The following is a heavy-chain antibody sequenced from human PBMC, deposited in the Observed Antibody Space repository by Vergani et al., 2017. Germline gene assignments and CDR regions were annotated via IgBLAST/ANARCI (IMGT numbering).Heavy chain of an antibody. J-gene: IGHJ4*02. D-gene: IGHD1-26*01. Sequence: EVQLLESGGSLKQPGGSVRLSCAASGFTFSTYAMHWVRQAPGKGLKWVSALTGGGGSTYYADSLNGRFINSRDNSREPLYLQMNSLRPEDTATYYCVKDAGSYENFFDSWGQGTLVTVSS. V-gene: IGHV3-23*01. CDR3: VKDAGSYENFFDS. CDR2: LTGGGGST. CDR1: GFTFSTYA.